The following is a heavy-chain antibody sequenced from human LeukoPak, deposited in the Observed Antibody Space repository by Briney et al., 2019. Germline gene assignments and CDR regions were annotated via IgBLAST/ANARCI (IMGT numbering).Heavy chain of an antibody. Sequence: SETLSLTCAVYGGSFSGYYWSWIRQPPGKGLEWIGEINHSGSTNCNPSLKSRVTISVDTSKNQFSLKLSSVTAADTAVYYCASLPGEGSSNWFDPWGQGTLVTVSS. V-gene: IGHV4-34*01. J-gene: IGHJ5*02. D-gene: IGHD3-16*01. CDR1: GGSFSGYY. CDR3: ASLPGEGSSNWFDP. CDR2: INHSGST.